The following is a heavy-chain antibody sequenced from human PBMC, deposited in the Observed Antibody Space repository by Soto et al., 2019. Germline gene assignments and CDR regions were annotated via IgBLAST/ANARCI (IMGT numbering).Heavy chain of an antibody. CDR2: ISGSGGST. D-gene: IGHD3-3*01. CDR3: AKASDGVTIFGVVPTQDV. J-gene: IGHJ6*02. Sequence: GGSLRLSCAASGFTFSSYAMSWVRQAPGKGLEWVSAISGSGGSTYYADSVKGRFTISRDNSKNTLYLQMNSLRAEDTAVYYCAKASDGVTIFGVVPTQDVWGQGTTVTVSS. V-gene: IGHV3-23*01. CDR1: GFTFSSYA.